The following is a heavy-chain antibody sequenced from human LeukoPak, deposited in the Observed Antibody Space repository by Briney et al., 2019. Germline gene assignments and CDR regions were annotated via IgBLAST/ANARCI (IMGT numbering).Heavy chain of an antibody. V-gene: IGHV3-23*01. J-gene: IGHJ4*02. D-gene: IGHD3-22*01. CDR2: ISGSGGRT. Sequence: GGSLRLSCAVSGIILSSYGMSWVRQAPGKGLEWVAGISGSGGRTNYADSVKGRFTISRDNPKNTLYLQMSSLRAEDTAVYFCAKRGVVIRVILVGFHKEAYYFDSWGQGALVTVSS. CDR1: GIILSSYG. CDR3: AKRGVVIRVILVGFHKEAYYFDS.